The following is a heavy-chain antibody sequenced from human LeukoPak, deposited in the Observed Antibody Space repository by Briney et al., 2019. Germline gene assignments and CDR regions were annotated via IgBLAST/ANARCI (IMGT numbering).Heavy chain of an antibody. Sequence: PGGSLRLSFAASGFTFSNYWMHWVRQAPGKGLEWVGRIHYKTNDETADYAAPVKGRFIISRDDSKDTLYLQMNNLKTEDTAVYYCTTDHRTIYGVVFPDYWGQGTLVTVSS. V-gene: IGHV3-15*01. CDR1: GFTFSNYW. D-gene: IGHD3-3*01. CDR3: TTDHRTIYGVVFPDY. J-gene: IGHJ4*02. CDR2: IHYKTNDETA.